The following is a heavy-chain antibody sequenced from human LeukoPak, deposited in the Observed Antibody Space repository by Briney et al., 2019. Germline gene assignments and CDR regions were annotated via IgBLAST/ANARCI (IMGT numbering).Heavy chain of an antibody. D-gene: IGHD6-13*01. Sequence: PSETLSLTCTVSGGSISSSSYYWGWIRQPPGKGLEWIGSIYYSGSTYYNPSLKSRVTISVDTSKNQFSLKLSSVTAADTAVYCCASSSWNYWGQGTLVTVSS. CDR3: ASSSWNY. V-gene: IGHV4-39*01. CDR1: GGSISSSSYY. CDR2: IYYSGST. J-gene: IGHJ4*02.